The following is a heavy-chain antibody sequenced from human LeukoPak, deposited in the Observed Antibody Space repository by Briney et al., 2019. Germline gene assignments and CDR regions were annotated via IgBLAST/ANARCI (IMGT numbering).Heavy chain of an antibody. J-gene: IGHJ4*02. V-gene: IGHV1-18*01. D-gene: IGHD3-3*01. CDR3: ARDVPDFWSGFDY. CDR2: ISGNDGDT. CDR1: GYPFTTYG. Sequence: GASVKVSCKASGYPFTTYGLSWVRQAPGQGLELIGQISGNDGDTNYAQKFQGRVTMITDTATSTAYMELTSLRSDDTAVYYCARDVPDFWSGFDYWGQGTLVTVSP.